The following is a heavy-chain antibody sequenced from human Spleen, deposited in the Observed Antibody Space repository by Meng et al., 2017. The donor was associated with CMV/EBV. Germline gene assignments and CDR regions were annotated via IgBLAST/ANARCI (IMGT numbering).Heavy chain of an antibody. V-gene: IGHV4-34*01. CDR2: INHSGST. J-gene: IGHJ4*02. CDR1: GGSFSGYD. D-gene: IGHD3-22*01. Sequence: QLQLQQWGAGLLKPSETLSLTGAVYGGSFSGYDWSWIRQPPGKGLEWIGEINHSGSTNYNPSLKSRVTISVDTSKNQFSLKLSSVTAADTAVYYCARGGLITMIAYWGQGTLVTVSS. CDR3: ARGGLITMIAY.